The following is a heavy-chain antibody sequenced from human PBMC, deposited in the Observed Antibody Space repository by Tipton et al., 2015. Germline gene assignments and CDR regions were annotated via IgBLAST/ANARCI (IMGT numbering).Heavy chain of an antibody. CDR1: GGSISSSSYY. D-gene: IGHD3-9*01. CDR3: ACQDYDSLTRDYQTVDY. J-gene: IGHJ4*02. V-gene: IGHV4-39*07. CDR2: LSRSGNT. Sequence: TCTVSGGSISSSSYYWAWIRQPPGKGLEWIGSLSRSGNTYYNPSLKSRVTMSRDTSKNQFSLKLTSVTAADTAVYYCACQDYDSLTRDYQTVDYWGQGTLVTVSS.